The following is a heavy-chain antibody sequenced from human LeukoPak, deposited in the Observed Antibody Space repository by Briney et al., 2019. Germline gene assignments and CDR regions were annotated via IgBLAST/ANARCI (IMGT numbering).Heavy chain of an antibody. CDR3: EREDYGSSGIYDNEVLYYYYSGMDV. J-gene: IGHJ6*02. D-gene: IGHD3-10*01. CDR2: INPIFGTA. CDR1: GGTFSSYS. V-gene: IGHV1-69*01. Sequence: SVKVSCKASGGTFSSYSISWVRQAPGQGLEWMGGINPIFGTATYAQKFQGRVTITADESTTTAYMELSSLRSEDTAVYYCEREDYGSSGIYDNEVLYYYYSGMDVWGQGPTVTVSS.